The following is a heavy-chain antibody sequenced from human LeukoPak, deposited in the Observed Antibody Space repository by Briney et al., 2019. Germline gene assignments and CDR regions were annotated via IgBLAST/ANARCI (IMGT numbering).Heavy chain of an antibody. CDR3: AGEVGARVITY. V-gene: IGHV1-2*02. CDR2: INPNSGDT. Sequence: GASVKVSCKASGYSFTGYYMHWVRQAPGQGLEWMGWINPNSGDTKYAQKFQGRVTMTRDTSISTAYMELSRLRSDDTAVYYCAGEVGARVITYWGQGTLVTVSS. D-gene: IGHD1-26*01. CDR1: GYSFTGYY. J-gene: IGHJ4*02.